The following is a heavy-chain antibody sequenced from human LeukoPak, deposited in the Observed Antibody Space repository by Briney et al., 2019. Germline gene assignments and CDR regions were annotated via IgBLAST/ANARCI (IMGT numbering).Heavy chain of an antibody. CDR2: IRYDGSNK. Sequence: GGSLRLSCAASGFTFSSYGMHWVRQAPGKGLEWVAFIRYDGSNKYYADSVKGRFTISRDNAKNSLYLQMNSLRAEDTAVYYCARAVAARQDSAGYYYMDVWGKGTTVTVSS. CDR1: GFTFSSYG. V-gene: IGHV3-30*02. CDR3: ARAVAARQDSAGYYYMDV. J-gene: IGHJ6*03. D-gene: IGHD6-6*01.